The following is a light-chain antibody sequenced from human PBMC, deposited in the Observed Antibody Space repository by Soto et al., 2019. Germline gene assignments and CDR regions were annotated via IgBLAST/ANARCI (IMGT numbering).Light chain of an antibody. CDR2: DVS. J-gene: IGLJ1*01. CDR3: SSYTSSSTLLYV. Sequence: QSALTQPASVSGSPGQSITISCTGTSSDVGGYNYVSWYQQHPGKAPKLMIYDVSNRPSGVSNRHSGSKSGNTASLTISGLQAEDEADYYCSSYTSSSTLLYVFGTGTKVTVL. V-gene: IGLV2-14*01. CDR1: SSDVGGYNY.